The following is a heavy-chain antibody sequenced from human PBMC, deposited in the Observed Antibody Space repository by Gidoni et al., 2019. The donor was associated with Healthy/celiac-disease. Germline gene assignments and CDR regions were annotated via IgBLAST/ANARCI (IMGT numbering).Heavy chain of an antibody. CDR3: ARDREDGVRGIAYLDY. CDR1: GFTFSSYA. D-gene: IGHD6-13*01. Sequence: QVQLVESGGGVVQPGRSLRLSCAASGFTFSSYAMHWVRQAPGKGLEWVAVISYDGSNKYYADSVKGRFTISRDNSKNTLYLQMNSLRAEDTAVYYCARDREDGVRGIAYLDYWGQGTLVTVSS. CDR2: ISYDGSNK. J-gene: IGHJ4*02. V-gene: IGHV3-30-3*01.